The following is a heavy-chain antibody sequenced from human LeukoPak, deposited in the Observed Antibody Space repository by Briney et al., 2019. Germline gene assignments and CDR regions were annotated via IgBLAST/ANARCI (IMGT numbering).Heavy chain of an antibody. CDR1: GGSITNYY. Sequence: PSETLSLTCTVSGGSITNYYWTWIRQPPGKGLEWIATIYYSGSTYYNPSLKSRVTISVDTSKNQFSLKLSSVTAADTAMYYCARYWGPYDNSGAYFDYWGQGTLVTVSS. J-gene: IGHJ4*02. CDR2: IYYSGST. V-gene: IGHV4-59*04. CDR3: ARYWGPYDNSGAYFDY. D-gene: IGHD3-22*01.